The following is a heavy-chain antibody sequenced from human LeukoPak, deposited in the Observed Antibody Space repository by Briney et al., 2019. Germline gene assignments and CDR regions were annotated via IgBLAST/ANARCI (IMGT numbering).Heavy chain of an antibody. CDR3: AREKWLRYYYYYYMDV. J-gene: IGHJ6*03. CDR1: GGSFSGYY. D-gene: IGHD5-12*01. Sequence: SETLSLTCAVYGGSFSGYYWSWIRQPPGKGLEWIGEINHSGSTNYNPSLKSRVTISVDTSKNQFSLKLSSVTAADTAVYYCAREKWLRYYYYYYMDVWGKGTTVTVSS. CDR2: INHSGST. V-gene: IGHV4-34*01.